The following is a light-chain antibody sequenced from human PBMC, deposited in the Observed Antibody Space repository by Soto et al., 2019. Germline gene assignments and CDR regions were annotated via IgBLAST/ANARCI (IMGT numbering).Light chain of an antibody. Sequence: DIQMTQSPSTLSASEGDRVTITCRTSQSISNWLAWYQQKPGKAPKLLISGASSLESGVPSRFSGSGSGTEFTLTISSLQPDDFATYYCQQYDSYSYTFGQGTKVDIK. CDR2: GAS. CDR1: QSISNW. J-gene: IGKJ2*01. V-gene: IGKV1-5*01. CDR3: QQYDSYSYT.